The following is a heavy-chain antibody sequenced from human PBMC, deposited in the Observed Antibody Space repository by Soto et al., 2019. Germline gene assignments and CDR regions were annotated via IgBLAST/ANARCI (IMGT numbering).Heavy chain of an antibody. CDR3: AVIAGTDFFDY. Sequence: TGGSLRLSCAASGFIFSGSAIYWVRQASGKGLEWVGRIRSKTDNYATIYAASVKDKFTISRDDSKNTAYLQMNSLNIEDTAVYYCAVIAGTDFFDYWGQGTLVTVSS. V-gene: IGHV3-73*01. J-gene: IGHJ4*02. CDR1: GFIFSGSA. CDR2: IRSKTDNYAT. D-gene: IGHD6-13*01.